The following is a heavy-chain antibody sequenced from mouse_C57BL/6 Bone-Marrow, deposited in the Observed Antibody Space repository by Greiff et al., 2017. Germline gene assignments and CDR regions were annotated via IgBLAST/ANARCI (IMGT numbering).Heavy chain of an antibody. CDR1: GFTFTDYY. V-gene: IGHV7-3*01. CDR2: IRNKANGYTT. D-gene: IGHD2-5*01. Sequence: EVMLVESGGGLVQPGGSLSLSCAASGFTFTDYYMSWVRQPPGKALEWLGFIRNKANGYTTEYSASVKGRFTISRDNSQSILYLQMNALRAEDSATDYCARSPRYSNEAMDYWGQGTPVTVSS. CDR3: ARSPRYSNEAMDY. J-gene: IGHJ4*01.